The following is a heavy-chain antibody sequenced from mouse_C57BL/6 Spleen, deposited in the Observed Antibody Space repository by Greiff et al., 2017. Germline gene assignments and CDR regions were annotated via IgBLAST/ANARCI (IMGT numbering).Heavy chain of an antibody. CDR3: ARGGDDYDPNYYAMDD. V-gene: IGHV1-78*01. CDR2: IYPRDGST. J-gene: IGHJ4*01. Sequence: QVQLQQSDAELVKPGASVKISCKVSGYTFTDHTIHWMKQRPEQGLEWIGYIYPRDGSTKYNEKFKGKATLTADKSSSTAYMQLNSLTSEDSAVYFCARGGDDYDPNYYAMDDWGQGTSVTVSS. CDR1: GYTFTDHT. D-gene: IGHD2-4*01.